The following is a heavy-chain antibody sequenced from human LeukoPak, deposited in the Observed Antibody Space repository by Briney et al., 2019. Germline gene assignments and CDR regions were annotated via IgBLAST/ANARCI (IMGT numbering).Heavy chain of an antibody. V-gene: IGHV3-30*02. CDR2: IRNDGTSK. Sequence: GGSLRLSCAASGFTFSTYSMHWVRQAPGNGLEWVAFIRNDGTSKYYADSAKGRFTVSRDNSKNTVYLQMNSLRPDDTAVYYCAKRISGAYYSLLDFWGQGTLVTVSS. D-gene: IGHD1-26*01. CDR3: AKRISGAYYSLLDF. CDR1: GFTFSTYS. J-gene: IGHJ4*02.